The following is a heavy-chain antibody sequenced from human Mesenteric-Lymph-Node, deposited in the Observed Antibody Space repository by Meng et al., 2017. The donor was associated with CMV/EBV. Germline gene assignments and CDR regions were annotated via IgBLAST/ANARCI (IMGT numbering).Heavy chain of an antibody. CDR3: ARDLRGPADY. Sequence: GESLKISCEASGFTLGSYWMHWVRQVPGQGLMWVSRINREGSYTDYADSLKGRFTISRDNAKNTLYLQMNNLRAEDTAVYYCARDLRGPADYWGQGTLVTVSS. CDR2: INREGSYT. V-gene: IGHV3-74*01. D-gene: IGHD3-10*01. CDR1: GFTLGSYW. J-gene: IGHJ4*02.